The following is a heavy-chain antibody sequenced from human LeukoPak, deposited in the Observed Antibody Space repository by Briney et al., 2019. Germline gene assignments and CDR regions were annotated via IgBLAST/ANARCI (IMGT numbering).Heavy chain of an antibody. CDR2: IWYDGGNK. V-gene: IGHV3-33*06. CDR1: GFTFSHYG. J-gene: IGHJ4*02. CDR3: AKGTESGWYAYFDY. Sequence: GRSLRLSCAASGFTFSHYGMHWVRQAPGKGLEWVAVIWYDGGNKYFADSVKGRFTISRDNSKNKVYLQMNSLRVEDTAVYYCAKGTESGWYAYFDYWGQGTLVTVSS. D-gene: IGHD6-19*01.